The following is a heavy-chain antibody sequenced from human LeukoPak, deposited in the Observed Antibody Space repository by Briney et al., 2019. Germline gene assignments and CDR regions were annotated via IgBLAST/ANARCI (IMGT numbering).Heavy chain of an antibody. D-gene: IGHD5-12*01. CDR2: IKQDGSEK. CDR1: GFAFSSYW. Sequence: GGSLRLSCAASGFAFSSYWMSWVRQAPGKGLEWVANIKQDGSEKYYVDSVKGRFTISRDNAKNSLYLQMNSLRAEDTAVYYCARRGYSGYDYGLDYWGQGTLVTVSS. CDR3: ARRGYSGYDYGLDY. V-gene: IGHV3-7*01. J-gene: IGHJ4*02.